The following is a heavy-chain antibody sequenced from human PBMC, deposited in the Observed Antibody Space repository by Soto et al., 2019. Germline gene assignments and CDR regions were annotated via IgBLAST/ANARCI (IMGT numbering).Heavy chain of an antibody. V-gene: IGHV3-48*02. Sequence: GSLRLSCAASGFTFTSNSVNWVLQGPVKGLEWISYITSSSSTIYYADSVKGRFTISRDNAKNSLYLQMNSLRDDDTAVYYCARGRVGTAYFDYWGPGALVTVSS. J-gene: IGHJ4*02. CDR2: ITSSSSTI. CDR1: GFTFTSNS. D-gene: IGHD2-21*02. CDR3: ARGRVGTAYFDY.